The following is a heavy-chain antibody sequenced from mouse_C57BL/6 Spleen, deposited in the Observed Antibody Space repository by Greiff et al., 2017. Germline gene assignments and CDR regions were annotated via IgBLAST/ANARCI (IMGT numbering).Heavy chain of an antibody. Sequence: VQLQPSGAELARPGASVKLSCKASGYTFTSYGISWVKQRTGQGLEWIGEIYPRSGNTYYNEKFKGKATLTADKSSSTAYMELRSLTSEDSAVYCCARGGQGDYAMDYWGQGTSVTVSS. CDR1: GYTFTSYG. J-gene: IGHJ4*01. CDR2: IYPRSGNT. V-gene: IGHV1-81*01. CDR3: ARGGQGDYAMDY.